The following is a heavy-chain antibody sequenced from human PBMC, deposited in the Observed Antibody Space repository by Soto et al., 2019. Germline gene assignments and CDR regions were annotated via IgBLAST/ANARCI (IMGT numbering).Heavy chain of an antibody. Sequence: ASVKVSCKASGGTFSSYAISWVRQAPGQGLEWMGGIIPIFGTANYAQKFQGRVTITADESTSTAYMELSSLRSEDTAVYYCARGKKTYCDILTVAYGMDVWGQGTTVTISS. V-gene: IGHV1-69*13. CDR3: ARGKKTYCDILTVAYGMDV. CDR2: IIPIFGTA. CDR1: GGTFSSYA. D-gene: IGHD3-9*01. J-gene: IGHJ6*02.